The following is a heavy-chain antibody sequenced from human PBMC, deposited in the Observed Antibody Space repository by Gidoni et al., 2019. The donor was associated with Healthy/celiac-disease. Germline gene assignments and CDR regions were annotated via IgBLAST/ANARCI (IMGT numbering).Heavy chain of an antibody. CDR2: IIPIFGTA. D-gene: IGHD5-12*01. CDR3: ARDDYMVATIVGLGGVGEPPLHYTPYYYYGMDV. J-gene: IGHJ6*02. CDR1: GGTFSSYA. Sequence: QVQLVQSGAEVKKPGSSVKVSCKASGGTFSSYAISWVRQAPVQGLEWMGGIIPIFGTANYAKKFQGRETITAEESTSPAYMGCSSRRSEDTAVYYCARDDYMVATIVGLGGVGEPPLHYTPYYYYGMDVWGQGTTVTVSS. V-gene: IGHV1-69*01.